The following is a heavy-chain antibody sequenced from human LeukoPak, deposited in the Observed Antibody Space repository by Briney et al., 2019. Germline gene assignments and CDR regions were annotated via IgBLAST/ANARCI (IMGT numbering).Heavy chain of an antibody. CDR1: GGSSSRYY. D-gene: IGHD1-26*01. J-gene: IGHJ4*02. CDR2: IYYSGST. CDR3: ARGTYSSPFDY. Sequence: SETLSLTCTVSGGSSSRYYWSWIRQPPGKGLEWIGYIYYSGSTNYNPSLKSRVTISVDTSKSHFSLRLSSVTAADTAVYYCARGTYSSPFDYWGQGTLVTVSS. V-gene: IGHV4-59*01.